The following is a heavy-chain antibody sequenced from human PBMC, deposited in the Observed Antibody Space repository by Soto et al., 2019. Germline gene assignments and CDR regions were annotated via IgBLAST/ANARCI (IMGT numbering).Heavy chain of an antibody. CDR2: IASSGTPI. J-gene: IGHJ4*02. Sequence: EVQLVESGGGLAQSGGSLRLSCAASGFTFSDYAMNWVRQVPGKGLEWISQIASSGTPIYYADSVRGRFTISRDNAENSLYLQMNSLRDEDTAVYFCTREGIWGQGTLVTVSS. CDR3: TREGI. CDR1: GFTFSDYA. V-gene: IGHV3-48*02.